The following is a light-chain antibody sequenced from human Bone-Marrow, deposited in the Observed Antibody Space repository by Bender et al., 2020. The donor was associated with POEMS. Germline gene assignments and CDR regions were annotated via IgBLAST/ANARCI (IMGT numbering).Light chain of an antibody. V-gene: IGLV2-8*01. CDR3: SSFAGSKNWV. Sequence: QPALTQPRSVSGSPGQSITISCTGTSSDVGGYNYVSWYQQHPGKAPQLIIYEVTQRPSGVPDRFSGSKSGNTASLTVSGLQAEDEADYYCSSFAGSKNWVFGGGTKVTVV. CDR1: SSDVGGYNY. J-gene: IGLJ3*02. CDR2: EVT.